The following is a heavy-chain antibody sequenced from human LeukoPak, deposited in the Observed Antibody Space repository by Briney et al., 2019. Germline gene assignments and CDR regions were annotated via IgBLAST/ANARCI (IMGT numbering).Heavy chain of an antibody. CDR1: GATISSDDYN. CDR3: ARASYDSSGYYRNFDY. CDR2: IYYSGST. Sequence: SQTLSLTCTVSGATISSDDYNWSWHRQPPGKDLKGIGNIYYSGSTYCNPSLKSRVTISVDTSKHQFSLNLGSVTAADTAVYYCARASYDSSGYYRNFDYRGKGTLVTVSS. J-gene: IGHJ4*02. V-gene: IGHV4-30-4*01. D-gene: IGHD3-22*01.